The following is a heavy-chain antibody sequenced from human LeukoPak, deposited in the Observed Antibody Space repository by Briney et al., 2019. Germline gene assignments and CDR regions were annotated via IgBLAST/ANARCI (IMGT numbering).Heavy chain of an antibody. V-gene: IGHV4-34*01. CDR2: INHSGST. Sequence: SETLTLTCAVYGGSFSGYYWSWIRQPPGKGLEWIGEINHSGSTNYNPSLKSRVTISVDTSKNQFSLKLSSVTAADTAVYYCARHTVRDYWGQGTLVTVSS. J-gene: IGHJ4*02. CDR1: GGSFSGYY. CDR3: ARHTVRDY. D-gene: IGHD3-10*01.